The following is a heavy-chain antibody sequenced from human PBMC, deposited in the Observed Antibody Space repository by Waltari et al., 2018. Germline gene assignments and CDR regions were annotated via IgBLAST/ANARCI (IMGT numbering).Heavy chain of an antibody. D-gene: IGHD1-26*01. CDR3: AKGHSGSYGLDY. CDR2: SSWNSGNI. J-gene: IGHJ4*02. Sequence: EAQLVESGGGLVQPGRSLRLSCAASGFTVEDYAMHWSRQAPGKGLEGVSGSSWNSGNIGYADSVKGRFTISRDNAKNSLYLQMNSLRTEDTALYYCAKGHSGSYGLDYWGQGTLVTVSS. V-gene: IGHV3-9*01. CDR1: GFTVEDYA.